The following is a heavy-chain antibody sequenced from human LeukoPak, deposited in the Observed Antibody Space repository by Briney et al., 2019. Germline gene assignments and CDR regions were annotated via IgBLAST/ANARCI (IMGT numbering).Heavy chain of an antibody. Sequence: ASVKVPCKASGGTFSSYAISWVRQAPGQGLEWMGGIIPIFGTANYAQKFQGRVTITADESTSTAYMELSSLRSEDTAVYYCASSLAGTTEDYWGQGTLVTVSS. CDR2: IIPIFGTA. D-gene: IGHD1-7*01. J-gene: IGHJ4*02. CDR3: ASSLAGTTEDY. V-gene: IGHV1-69*13. CDR1: GGTFSSYA.